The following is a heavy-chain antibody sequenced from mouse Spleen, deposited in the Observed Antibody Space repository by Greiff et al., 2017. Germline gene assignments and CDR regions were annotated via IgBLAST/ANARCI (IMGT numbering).Heavy chain of an antibody. Sequence: EVQLQQSGAELVRPGASVKLSCTASGFNIKDYYMHWVKQRPEQGLEWIGRIDPEDGDTEYAPKFQGKATMTADTSSNTAYLQLSSLTSEDTAVYYCTYGSSYLYYFDYWGQGTTLTVSS. CDR2: IDPEDGDT. J-gene: IGHJ2*01. D-gene: IGHD1-1*01. CDR3: TYGSSYLYYFDY. V-gene: IGHV14-1*01. CDR1: GFNIKDYY.